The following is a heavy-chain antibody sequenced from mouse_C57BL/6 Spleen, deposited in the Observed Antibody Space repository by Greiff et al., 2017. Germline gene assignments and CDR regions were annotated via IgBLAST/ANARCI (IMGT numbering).Heavy chain of an antibody. D-gene: IGHD1-1*01. V-gene: IGHV1-55*01. Sequence: QVQLQQPGAELVKPGASVKMSCKASGYTFTSYWITWVKQRPGQGLEWIGDIYPGSGSTNYNEKFKSKATLTVDTSSSTAYMQLSSLTSEDSAVYYCARWGYYYYGTLFDYWGQGTTLTVSS. CDR1: GYTFTSYW. CDR3: ARWGYYYYGTLFDY. J-gene: IGHJ2*01. CDR2: IYPGSGST.